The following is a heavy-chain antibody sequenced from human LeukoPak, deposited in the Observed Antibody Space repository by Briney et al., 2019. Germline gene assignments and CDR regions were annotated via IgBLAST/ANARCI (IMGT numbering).Heavy chain of an antibody. V-gene: IGHV1-46*01. J-gene: IGHJ4*02. D-gene: IGHD5-12*01. CDR3: SLVATGHYFDY. CDR1: GYTFTSYY. Sequence: ASVKVSCKASGYTFTSYYMDWVRQAPGQGLEWMGIINPSGGSTSYAQKFQGRVTMTRDTSTSTVYMELSSLRSEDTAVYYCSLVATGHYFDYWGQGTLVTVSS. CDR2: INPSGGST.